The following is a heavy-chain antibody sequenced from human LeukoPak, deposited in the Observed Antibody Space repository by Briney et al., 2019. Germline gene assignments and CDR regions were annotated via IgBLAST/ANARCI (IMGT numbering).Heavy chain of an antibody. D-gene: IGHD4/OR15-4a*01. Sequence: GGSLRLSCAASGFTFSDYYMSWIRQAPGKGLEWVSVIYSGGSTYYSDSVKGRFTISRDNSKNTLYLQMNSLRAEDTAVYYCARVNQLLTIDYWGQGTLVTVSS. V-gene: IGHV3-53*01. J-gene: IGHJ4*02. CDR2: IYSGGST. CDR3: ARVNQLLTIDY. CDR1: GFTFSDYY.